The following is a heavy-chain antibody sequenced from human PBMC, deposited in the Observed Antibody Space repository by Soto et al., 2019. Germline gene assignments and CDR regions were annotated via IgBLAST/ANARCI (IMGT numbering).Heavy chain of an antibody. V-gene: IGHV3-64D*06. CDR1: GFTFSTSA. CDR3: VQVDVSGIYGK. J-gene: IGHJ4*01. CDR2: INSNGISK. D-gene: IGHD3-16*01. Sequence: PGAPLRLSCSVSGFTFSTSAMHWVSQAPGKGLDHVSNINSNGISKYYADSVKGRFTISRDNSWRTLYPQMTSLRVEDTAAYYYVQVDVSGIYGKWGQGILVTVSS.